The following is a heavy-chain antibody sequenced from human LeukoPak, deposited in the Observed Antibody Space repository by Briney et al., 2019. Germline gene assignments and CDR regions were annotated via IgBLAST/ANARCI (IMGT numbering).Heavy chain of an antibody. CDR2: VFYGGST. Sequence: SQTLSLTCAVSGYSISSGIYYWGWIRQPPGKGLEWIGSVFYGGSTYYNPSLKSRVTISVDTSKNQFSLQLSSLTAADTAVYYCAAGFDYWGQGTLVTVSS. V-gene: IGHV4-39*01. CDR3: AAGFDY. J-gene: IGHJ4*02. CDR1: GYSISSGIYY.